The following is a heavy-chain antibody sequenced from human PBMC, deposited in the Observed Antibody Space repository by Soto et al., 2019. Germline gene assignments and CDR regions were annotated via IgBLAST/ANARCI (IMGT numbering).Heavy chain of an antibody. Sequence: QVQLVESGGGLVKPGGSLRLSCAASGFTFSDYYMSWIRQAPGKGLEWVSYISRSGSTIYYADSGKGRFTISRDNAKNSLYLEVNSLRAEDTAVYSCARDWGVGSYAYWGRGTLVTVSS. CDR1: GFTFSDYY. D-gene: IGHD1-26*01. CDR3: ARDWGVGSYAY. J-gene: IGHJ4*02. V-gene: IGHV3-11*01. CDR2: ISRSGSTI.